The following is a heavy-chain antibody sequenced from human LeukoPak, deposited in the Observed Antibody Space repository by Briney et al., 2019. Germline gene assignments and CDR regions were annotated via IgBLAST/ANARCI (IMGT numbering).Heavy chain of an antibody. J-gene: IGHJ4*02. CDR2: IYYSGTT. D-gene: IGHD3-10*01. V-gene: IGHV4-59*01. CDR3: ASGRGGDYFDY. Sequence: SETLSLTCTVSGGSISPYYWSWIRQPPGQGLEWIGYIYYSGTTKYNPSLRSPVTMSVDTSKNQFSLNLFSVTAADTAVYYCASGRGGDYFDYWGQGTLVTVSS. CDR1: GGSISPYY.